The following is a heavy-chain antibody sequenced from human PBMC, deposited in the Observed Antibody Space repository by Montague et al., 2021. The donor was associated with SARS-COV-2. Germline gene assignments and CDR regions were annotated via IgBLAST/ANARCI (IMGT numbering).Heavy chain of an antibody. Sequence: SETLSLTYAVYGGSFSGYYWSWIRQPPGKGLEWIGEINHSGSTNYNPSLKSRVTISVDTSKNQFSLELSSVTAADTAVYYCARGGGYSYGGIDYWGQGTLVTVSS. CDR2: INHSGST. J-gene: IGHJ4*02. V-gene: IGHV4-34*01. CDR1: GGSFSGYY. D-gene: IGHD5-18*01. CDR3: ARGGGYSYGGIDY.